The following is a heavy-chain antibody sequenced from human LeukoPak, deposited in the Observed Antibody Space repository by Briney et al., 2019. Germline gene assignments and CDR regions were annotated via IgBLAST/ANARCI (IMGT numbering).Heavy chain of an antibody. D-gene: IGHD2-15*01. J-gene: IGHJ4*02. Sequence: GGSLRLSCAASGFTFSTYGTHWVRQAPGKGLEWVAVIRSDGSSEYYADSVKGRFIISRDNSKNTLYLQMNSLRAEDTAVYYCARYCRGGTCYVGLIWGQGTLVTVSS. CDR2: IRSDGSSE. V-gene: IGHV3-33*01. CDR1: GFTFSTYG. CDR3: ARYCRGGTCYVGLI.